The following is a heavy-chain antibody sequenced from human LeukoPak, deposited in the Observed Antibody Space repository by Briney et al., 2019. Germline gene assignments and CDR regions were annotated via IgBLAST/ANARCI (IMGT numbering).Heavy chain of an antibody. V-gene: IGHV3-53*01. J-gene: IGHJ6*02. CDR2: IHTDDRT. D-gene: IGHD5-12*01. Sequence: GGSLRLSCAASGFTFSTHAMNWVRQAPGKGLEWVSVIHTDDRTYYADSVKGRFTISRDDVKNTLYLQMNSLRAEDTAIYYCARDPRATSDYGMDVWGQGTTVTVSS. CDR3: ARDPRATSDYGMDV. CDR1: GFTFSTHA.